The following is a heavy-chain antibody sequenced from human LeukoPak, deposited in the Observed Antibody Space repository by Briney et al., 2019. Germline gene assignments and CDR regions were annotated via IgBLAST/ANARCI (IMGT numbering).Heavy chain of an antibody. D-gene: IGHD1-26*01. CDR3: AKVYDPQVGATTWGPVVY. J-gene: IGHJ4*02. CDR1: GFTFSDYV. CDR2: IIGHGSVA. V-gene: IGHV3-23*01. Sequence: GGSLRLSCAASGFTFSDYVMSWVRQAPGTGLEWVSGIIGHGSVADYADSVKGRFTIPRDNSKNTLYLQMNSLRADDTAVYYCAKVYDPQVGATTWGPVVYWGQGTLVTVSS.